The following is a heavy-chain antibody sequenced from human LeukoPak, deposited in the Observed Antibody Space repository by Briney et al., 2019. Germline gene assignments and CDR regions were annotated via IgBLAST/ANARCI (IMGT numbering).Heavy chain of an antibody. V-gene: IGHV3-53*01. CDR2: IYSGGST. D-gene: IGHD3-22*01. CDR3: ARAPYYYDSSGYLYYYGMDV. Sequence: GGSLRLSCAASGFTVSSNYMSWVRQAPGKGLEWVSVIYSGGSTYYADSVKGRFTISRDNYKNTLYLQMNSLRAEDTAVYYCARAPYYYDSSGYLYYYGMDVWGQGTTVTVSS. J-gene: IGHJ6*02. CDR1: GFTVSSNY.